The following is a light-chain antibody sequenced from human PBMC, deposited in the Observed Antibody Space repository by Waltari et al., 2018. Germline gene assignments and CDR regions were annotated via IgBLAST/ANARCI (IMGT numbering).Light chain of an antibody. CDR1: QSVNIY. J-gene: IGKJ2*01. CDR2: DAS. V-gene: IGKV3-11*01. Sequence: EIVLTQSPATLSLSPGERATLSCRASQSVNIYLAWYQQKPDQSPRLLIYDASNRATXXXXXXXGSXXGTXXTLTISSLEPEXXXXXYXQQRSKWPRTFGQGTKLEIK. CDR3: QQRSKWPRT.